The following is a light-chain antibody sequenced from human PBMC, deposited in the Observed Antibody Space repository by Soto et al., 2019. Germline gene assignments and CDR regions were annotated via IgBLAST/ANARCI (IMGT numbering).Light chain of an antibody. V-gene: IGLV2-14*03. CDR3: SACTISATGIV. CDR2: DVT. CDR1: SSEVGSSIY. Sequence: QSALTQPASVSGSPGQSITISCTATSSEVGSSIYVSWYQQHPGKAPKLMIYDVTNRLSGVSDRFSGSKSGDTASLTISGLQADDEADYYCSACTISATGIVFGTGTKVTVL. J-gene: IGLJ1*01.